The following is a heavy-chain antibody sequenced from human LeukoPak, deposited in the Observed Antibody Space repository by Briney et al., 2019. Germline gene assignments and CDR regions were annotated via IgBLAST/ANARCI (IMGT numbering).Heavy chain of an antibody. Sequence: GGSLRLSCAASGFTFRTYNMNWVRQAPGKGLEWVSYITSGGTTIYYADSVKGRFTISRDNAKNSLYLQMNSLRAEDTAVYYCARDYSTVTTFFDYWGRGTLVTVSS. CDR1: GFTFRTYN. D-gene: IGHD4-17*01. CDR2: ITSGGTTI. CDR3: ARDYSTVTTFFDY. V-gene: IGHV3-48*01. J-gene: IGHJ4*02.